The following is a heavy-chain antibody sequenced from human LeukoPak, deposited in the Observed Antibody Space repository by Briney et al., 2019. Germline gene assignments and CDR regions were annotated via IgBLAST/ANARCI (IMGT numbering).Heavy chain of an antibody. D-gene: IGHD1-20*01. J-gene: IGHJ6*02. Sequence: GGSLRLSCAASGLTFSSHEINWVRQAPGKGLEWVSYISASGRTIYYADSVKGRVTISRDNAKNSLYLQMNSLRAEDTAVYYCARGSLTGEYGMDVWGQGTTVTVSS. CDR1: GLTFSSHE. CDR3: ARGSLTGEYGMDV. V-gene: IGHV3-48*03. CDR2: ISASGRTI.